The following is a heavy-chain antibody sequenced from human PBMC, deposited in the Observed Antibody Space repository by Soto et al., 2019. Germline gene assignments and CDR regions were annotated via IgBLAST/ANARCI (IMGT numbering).Heavy chain of an antibody. Sequence: QLQLQESGPGLVKPSETLSLTCAVSSASISRGGFHWGWIRQPPGQGLEWIGSLYSGSTYYNPSLKSRVTISADTSKNESARRLTSVTAADTAVYYCARRSAGHTFDYWGQGTLVTVSS. CDR2: LYSGST. V-gene: IGHV4-39*01. CDR3: ARRSAGHTFDY. J-gene: IGHJ4*02. CDR1: SASISRGGFH. D-gene: IGHD3-3*01.